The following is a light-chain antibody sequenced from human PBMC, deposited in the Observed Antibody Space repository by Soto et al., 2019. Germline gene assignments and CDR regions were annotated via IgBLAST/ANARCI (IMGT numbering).Light chain of an antibody. CDR1: QSISSNY. CDR3: QQRSNWPT. CDR2: DAS. Sequence: EIVFTQYPCTLSLSPPERFTLSCRASQSISSNYLAWYQQKPGQAPRLLIYDASNRATGIPARFSGSGSGTDFTLTISSLEPEDFAVYYCQQRSNWPTFGQGTRLETK. J-gene: IGKJ5*01. V-gene: IGKV3D-20*02.